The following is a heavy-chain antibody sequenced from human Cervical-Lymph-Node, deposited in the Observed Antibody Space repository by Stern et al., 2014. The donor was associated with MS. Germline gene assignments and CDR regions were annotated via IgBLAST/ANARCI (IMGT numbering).Heavy chain of an antibody. CDR3: AKDISSGRWEAQYYYGMDV. J-gene: IGHJ6*02. D-gene: IGHD6-19*01. CDR2: ISWNSGSR. Sequence: EVHLVESGGGLVQPGRSLRLSCAGSRFNFDDYAMHWVRQAPGRGLEWVSSISWNSGSREYADSVKGRFTISRDNAKNSLYLQMDSLRVEDTAIYYCAKDISSGRWEAQYYYGMDVWGQGTTVTVSS. V-gene: IGHV3-9*01. CDR1: RFNFDDYA.